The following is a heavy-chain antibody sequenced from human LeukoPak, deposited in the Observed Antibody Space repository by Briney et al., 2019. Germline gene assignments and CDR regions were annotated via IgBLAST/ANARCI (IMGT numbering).Heavy chain of an antibody. CDR1: GFTFTTYW. J-gene: IGHJ6*02. D-gene: IGHD3-16*01. Sequence: PGGSLGLSCAASGFTFTTYWMHWVRQAPGKGLVWVSRVKGDGSHRNYAESVTGRFTISRDDAKNTVYLQMNSMRAEDTAVYYCARSEYEYGYGHWGLDVWGQGNTVTVSS. V-gene: IGHV3-74*01. CDR3: ARSEYEYGYGHWGLDV. CDR2: VKGDGSHR.